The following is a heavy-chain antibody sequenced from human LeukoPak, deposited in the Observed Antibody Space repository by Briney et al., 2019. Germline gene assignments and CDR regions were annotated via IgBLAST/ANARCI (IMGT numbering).Heavy chain of an antibody. J-gene: IGHJ4*02. CDR2: ISPHTYTT. CDR3: ARAQSMYY. V-gene: IGHV1-18*01. D-gene: IGHD3-16*01. Sequence: ASVTISCKASGYTFNNFVISWVRQAPGQGLEWVGWISPHTYTTKYAQKVQGRLTMTTDASTTTVYMELRSLRFDDTAVYFCARAQSMYYWGQGTPVTVSS. CDR1: GYTFNNFV.